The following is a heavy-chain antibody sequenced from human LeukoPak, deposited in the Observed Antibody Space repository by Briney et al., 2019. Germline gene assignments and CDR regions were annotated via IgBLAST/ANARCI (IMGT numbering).Heavy chain of an antibody. J-gene: IGHJ3*02. CDR2: ISYDGSNK. CDR1: GFTFSSYG. D-gene: IGHD2-2*01. Sequence: PGRSLRLSCAASGFTFSSYGMHWVRQAPGKGLEWVAVISYDGSNKYYADSVKGRFTISRDNSKNTLYLQMNSLRAEDTAVYYCGKDHGLGSSTSREPGAFDIWGQGTMVTVSS. V-gene: IGHV3-30*18. CDR3: GKDHGLGSSTSREPGAFDI.